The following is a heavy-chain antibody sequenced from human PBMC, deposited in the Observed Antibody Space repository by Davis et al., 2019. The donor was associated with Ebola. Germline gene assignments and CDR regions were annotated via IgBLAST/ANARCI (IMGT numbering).Heavy chain of an antibody. D-gene: IGHD3-10*01. J-gene: IGHJ4*02. CDR2: ISYDGNYK. V-gene: IGHV3-30*18. CDR1: GFTFGSYA. Sequence: GESLKISCEASGFTFGSYAMTWVRQAPGKGLGWVAVISYDGNYKNYVDSVKGRFTISRDNSDNTLYLQMNSLRAEDTAVYYCAQEYCSNSGSYCTYFDHWGQGTLVTVSS. CDR3: AQEYCSNSGSYCTYFDH.